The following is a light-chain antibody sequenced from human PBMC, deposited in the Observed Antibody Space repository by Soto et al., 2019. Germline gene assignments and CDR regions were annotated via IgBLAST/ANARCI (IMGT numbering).Light chain of an antibody. Sequence: EIVMTQSPATLSVSPGERATLSCRASQSLSSNLAWYQQKPGQAPRLLIYDASTRATGIPARFSGSGSGTEFTLTISSLQSEDSAVYYCQQYNHWRTFGQGTKVEIK. CDR1: QSLSSN. V-gene: IGKV3-15*01. CDR2: DAS. J-gene: IGKJ1*01. CDR3: QQYNHWRT.